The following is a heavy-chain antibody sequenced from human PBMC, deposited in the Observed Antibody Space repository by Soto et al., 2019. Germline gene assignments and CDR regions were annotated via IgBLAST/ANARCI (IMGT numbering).Heavy chain of an antibody. CDR3: ARAYDYYDNSGYYYFDY. V-gene: IGHV4-39*01. Sequence: SETLSLTCTVSGGSISRSSYYWAWVRQPPGKGLEWIGGIYYSGSTYYNPSLRSRVTISIDTSKNQFSLKLSSVTAADTAVFYCARAYDYYDNSGYYYFDYWGQGTLVTVSS. D-gene: IGHD3-22*01. J-gene: IGHJ4*02. CDR1: GGSISRSSYY. CDR2: IYYSGST.